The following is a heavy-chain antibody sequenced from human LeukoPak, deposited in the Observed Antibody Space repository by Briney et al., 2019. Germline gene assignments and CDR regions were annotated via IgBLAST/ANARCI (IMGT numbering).Heavy chain of an antibody. CDR3: HPLGYTTN. J-gene: IGHJ4*02. D-gene: IGHD6-13*01. CDR1: GFTSGFTFSSRW. Sequence: PGGSLRLSCAVSGFTSGFTFSSRWMHWVRQAPGKGLMWVSLVKNDGSTNYADSVKGRFTVSRDNAKNALYLQMDNLRVVDTALYFCHPLGYTTNWGQGTLVTVSS. V-gene: IGHV3-74*01. CDR2: VKNDGST.